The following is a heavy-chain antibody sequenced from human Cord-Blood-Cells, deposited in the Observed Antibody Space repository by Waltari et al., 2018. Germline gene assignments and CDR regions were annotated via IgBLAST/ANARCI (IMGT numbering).Heavy chain of an antibody. J-gene: IGHJ6*02. V-gene: IGHV1-24*01. CDR1: GYTLTELS. Sequence: QVQLVQSGAEVKKPGAPVQVSCKVSGYTLTELSMHWVRQAPGNGLEWMGGFDPEDGETIYAQKFQGRVTMTEDTSTDTAYMELSSLRSEDTAVYYCATAPYRRSGYPYYYGMDVWGQGTTVTVSS. D-gene: IGHD3-22*01. CDR3: ATAPYRRSGYPYYYGMDV. CDR2: FDPEDGET.